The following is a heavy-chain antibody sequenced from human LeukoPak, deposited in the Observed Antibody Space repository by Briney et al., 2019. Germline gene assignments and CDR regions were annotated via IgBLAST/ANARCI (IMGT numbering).Heavy chain of an antibody. D-gene: IGHD3-22*01. V-gene: IGHV3-15*01. CDR3: TTFSRLVDH. Sequence: KSKTDGGTTDYAAPVKGRFTISRDDSKTTLYLQMNSLKTEDTAVYYCTTFSRLVDHWGQGTLVTVSS. J-gene: IGHJ4*02. CDR2: KSKTDGGTT.